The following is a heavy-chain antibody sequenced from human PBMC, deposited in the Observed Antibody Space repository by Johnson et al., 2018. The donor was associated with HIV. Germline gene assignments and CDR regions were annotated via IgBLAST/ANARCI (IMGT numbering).Heavy chain of an antibody. Sequence: QLVESGGGLVQPGRSLRLSCAASGFTFGDYAMHWVRQAPGKGLEWVSGISWNSDTIGYADSVKGRFTISRDNAKNSLYLQMYSLRDEDTALYYCAKDWLRYSSSPNKAFDIWGQGTMVTVSS. J-gene: IGHJ3*02. CDR2: ISWNSDTI. CDR3: AKDWLRYSSSPNKAFDI. V-gene: IGHV3-9*01. CDR1: GFTFGDYA. D-gene: IGHD6-6*01.